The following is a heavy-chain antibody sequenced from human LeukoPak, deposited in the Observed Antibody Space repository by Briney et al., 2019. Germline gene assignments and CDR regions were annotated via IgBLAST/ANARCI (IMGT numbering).Heavy chain of an antibody. Sequence: PSETLSLTCTVSGGSISNNNYLWGWIRQPPGKGLEWIGNIYYSGSTYDNPSLKSRVTISVDTSKNQFSLKLSSVTAADTAVYYCARDPPGGVGARFSYFDYWGQGTLVTVSS. V-gene: IGHV4-39*07. CDR3: ARDPPGGVGARFSYFDY. J-gene: IGHJ4*02. CDR2: IYYSGST. D-gene: IGHD1-26*01. CDR1: GGSISNNNYL.